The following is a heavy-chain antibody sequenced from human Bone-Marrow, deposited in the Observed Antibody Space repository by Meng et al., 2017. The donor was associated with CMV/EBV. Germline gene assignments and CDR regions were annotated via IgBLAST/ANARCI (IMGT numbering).Heavy chain of an antibody. J-gene: IGHJ4*02. CDR2: ISSSSSYI. Sequence: GESLKISCAASGFTFSSYSMNWVRQAPGKGLEWVSSISSSSSYIYYADSVKGRFTISRDNAKNSLYLQMNSLRAEDTAVYYCASRPTRYCSGGSCYVHWGPGTLVTVAS. CDR1: GFTFSSYS. D-gene: IGHD2-15*01. V-gene: IGHV3-21*01. CDR3: ASRPTRYCSGGSCYVH.